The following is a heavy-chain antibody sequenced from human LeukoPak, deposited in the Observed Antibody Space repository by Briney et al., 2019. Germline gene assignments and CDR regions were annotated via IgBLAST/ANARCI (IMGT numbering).Heavy chain of an antibody. V-gene: IGHV5-51*01. CDR2: IYPGDSDT. CDR3: ARAGYSSSWYSSFYYGMDV. CDR1: GYSFTSYW. J-gene: IGHJ6*02. Sequence: GESLKISCKGSGYSFTSYWIGWVRQMPGKGLEWMGIIYPGDSDTRYSLSFQGQVTISADKSISTAYLQWSSLKASDTAMYYCARAGYSSSWYSSFYYGMDVWGQGTTVTVSS. D-gene: IGHD6-13*01.